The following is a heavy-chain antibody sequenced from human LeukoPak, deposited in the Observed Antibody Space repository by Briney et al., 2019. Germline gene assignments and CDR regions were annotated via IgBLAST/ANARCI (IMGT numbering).Heavy chain of an antibody. V-gene: IGHV3-74*03. CDR2: INRDGSTT. J-gene: IGHJ4*02. Sequence: GGSLRPSCAASGFTFSNYWVHWVRQAPGKGLVWVSRINRDGSTTKYADSVKGRFTVSRDNAKNTLNLQMNSLRAEDTAVYYCARDKKSGESSEIDYWGQGTLVTVSS. D-gene: IGHD3-10*01. CDR3: ARDKKSGESSEIDY. CDR1: GFTFSNYW.